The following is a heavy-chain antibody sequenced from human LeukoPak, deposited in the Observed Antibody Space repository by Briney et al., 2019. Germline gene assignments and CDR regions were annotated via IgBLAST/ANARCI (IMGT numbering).Heavy chain of an antibody. V-gene: IGHV1-2*02. J-gene: IGHJ3*02. D-gene: IGHD3-3*01. CDR1: GYTFTGYY. CDR2: INPNSGGT. Sequence: ASVKVSCKASGYTFTGYYMHWVRQAPGQGLEWMGWINPNSGGTNYAQKFQGRVTTTRDTSISTAYMELSRLRSDDTAVYYCASVLEGAGAFDIWGQGTMVTVSS. CDR3: ASVLEGAGAFDI.